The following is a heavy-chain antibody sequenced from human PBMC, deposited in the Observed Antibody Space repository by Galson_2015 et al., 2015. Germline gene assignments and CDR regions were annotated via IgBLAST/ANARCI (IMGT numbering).Heavy chain of an antibody. V-gene: IGHV1-8*01. CDR2: IYPNSDNT. J-gene: IGHJ4*02. Sequence: SVTISCNASGYTFTIYYINWFLHATGQGLEWMGWIYPNSDNTGDAQKFQGRVTMNTNTSISPAYMELSSRRLEDTAVYYFTRRNRVLVCLDYSGQGTLFAVS. CDR3: TRRNRVLVCLDY. D-gene: IGHD2-8*01. CDR1: GYTFTIYY.